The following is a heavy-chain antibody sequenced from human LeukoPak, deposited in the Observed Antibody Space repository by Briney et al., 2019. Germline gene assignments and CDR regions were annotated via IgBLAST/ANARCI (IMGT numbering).Heavy chain of an antibody. CDR3: ARGNRYSSGWYYFDY. D-gene: IGHD6-19*01. V-gene: IGHV3-21*01. CDR1: GFTFSSYS. CDR2: ISSSSTYI. J-gene: IGHJ4*02. Sequence: PGGSLRLSCPASGFTFSSYSMNWLGQARGKGLEWVSFISSSSTYIYYADAVKGRFTISRDNAKNSLYLQMNSLRAEDTAVYYCARGNRYSSGWYYFDYWGQGTLVTVSS.